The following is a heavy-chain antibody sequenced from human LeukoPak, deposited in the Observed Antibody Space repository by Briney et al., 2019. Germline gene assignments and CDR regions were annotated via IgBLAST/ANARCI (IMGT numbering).Heavy chain of an antibody. CDR2: ISCDGSNK. Sequence: GGSLRLSCASSGFTFSSYGMHWGRQAPGKGLERVAVISCDGSNKYYADSVKDRFTISRDNAKNTLYLQMNSLRAEGTAVYYCAKDLGVLGGPGPYYSSGMDVWGQGTTVTVSS. D-gene: IGHD2-15*01. CDR3: AKDLGVLGGPGPYYSSGMDV. V-gene: IGHV3-30*18. CDR1: GFTFSSYG. J-gene: IGHJ6*02.